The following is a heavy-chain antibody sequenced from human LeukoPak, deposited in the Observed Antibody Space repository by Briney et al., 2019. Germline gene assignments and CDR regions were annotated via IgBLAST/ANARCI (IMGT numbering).Heavy chain of an antibody. CDR3: AKAVSARWFFDL. J-gene: IGHJ2*01. CDR2: VSGTGEIT. CDR1: GFTFSSYW. V-gene: IGHV3-23*01. Sequence: GGSLRLSCAASGFTFSSYWMHWVRQAPGKGLVWVSTVSGTGEITHYADSVKGRFTISRDNSKNTLYLQTNSLRAGDTAVYYCAKAVSARWFFDLWGRGTLVTVS.